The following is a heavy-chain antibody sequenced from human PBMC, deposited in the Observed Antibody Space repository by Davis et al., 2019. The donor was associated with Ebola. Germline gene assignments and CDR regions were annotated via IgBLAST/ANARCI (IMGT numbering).Heavy chain of an antibody. J-gene: IGHJ4*02. V-gene: IGHV1-69*13. D-gene: IGHD3/OR15-3a*01. CDR2: IIPVFRTA. Sequence: AASVKVSCKAVGDTLTSYAMTWVRQAPGQGLERMGGIIPVFRTASYAQKFQGRVTITADESTRTAYMEVSGLRSEDTAVYYCARDQDFRVDYWGQGTLVTVSS. CDR1: GDTLTSYA. CDR3: ARDQDFRVDY.